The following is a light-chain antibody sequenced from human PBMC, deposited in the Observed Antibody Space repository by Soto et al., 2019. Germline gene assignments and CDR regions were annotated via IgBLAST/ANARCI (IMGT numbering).Light chain of an antibody. CDR1: QNINNW. CDR3: QHTRT. V-gene: IGKV1-5*01. CDR2: DAS. Sequence: DFQMTQSPSTLSASVGDRVTLTCRASQNINNWVAWYQQKPGKAPKFLIYDASTLQRGVSSRFSGSGFGTEFSLTINSLQTDDSGSYYCQHTRTFGQGTKVEVK. J-gene: IGKJ1*01.